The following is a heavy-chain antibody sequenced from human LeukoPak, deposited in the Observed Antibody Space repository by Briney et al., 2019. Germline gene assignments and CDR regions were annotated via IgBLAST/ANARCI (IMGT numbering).Heavy chain of an antibody. Sequence: SETLSLTCTVSGGSINTHYWSWIGQPPGKGLEGIGYIFYSGTTRYDPSLKSRVTISVDRSRSLFSLKVRSVTAADTAVYFCARGTGVVPLATWGQGILVSVSS. D-gene: IGHD5-18*01. J-gene: IGHJ5*02. V-gene: IGHV4-59*11. CDR1: GGSINTHY. CDR2: IFYSGTT. CDR3: ARGTGVVPLAT.